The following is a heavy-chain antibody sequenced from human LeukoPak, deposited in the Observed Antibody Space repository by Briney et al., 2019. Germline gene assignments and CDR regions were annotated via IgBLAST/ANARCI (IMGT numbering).Heavy chain of an antibody. CDR3: ARGKYYYDSTGYYPRGDY. CDR2: IKQDGSEK. Sequence: GGSLRLSCAASGFTFSSYWMSWVRQAPGKGLEWVANIKQDGSEKYYVDSMKGRFTISRDNAKNSLYLQMNSLRAEDTAVYYCARGKYYYDSTGYYPRGDYWGQGTLVTVSS. J-gene: IGHJ4*02. V-gene: IGHV3-7*01. CDR1: GFTFSSYW. D-gene: IGHD3-22*01.